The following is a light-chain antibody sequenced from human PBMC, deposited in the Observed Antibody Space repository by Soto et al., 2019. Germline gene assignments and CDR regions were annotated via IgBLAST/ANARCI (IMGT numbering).Light chain of an antibody. CDR3: KQYGSPRT. CDR1: QSRSSSY. V-gene: IGKV3-20*01. Sequence: DLTQSPGTLSLSPWERATGSYRANQSRSSSYLAWYQQKPGQAPRLLIYGASSGATAIPDRFSGSGSGTHFTLTISSLETEDFAVYYSKQYGSPRTYDQGTKVDIK. J-gene: IGKJ1*01. CDR2: GAS.